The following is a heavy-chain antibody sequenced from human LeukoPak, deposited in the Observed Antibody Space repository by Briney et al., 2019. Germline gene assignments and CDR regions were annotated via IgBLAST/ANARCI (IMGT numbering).Heavy chain of an antibody. CDR3: AMALDY. CDR1: GFTFSNYL. Sequence: GGSLRLSCVASGFTFSNYLMNWVRQAPGKGLEWVSGIRHSGSSIYYADSVKGRFTISRDNSKNTLYLQMDRLRVEDTAVYYCAMALDYWGQGTLVTVSS. J-gene: IGHJ4*02. V-gene: IGHV3-23*01. CDR2: IRHSGSSI.